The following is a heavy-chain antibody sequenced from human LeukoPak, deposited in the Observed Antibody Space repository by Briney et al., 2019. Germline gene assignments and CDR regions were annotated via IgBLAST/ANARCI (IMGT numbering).Heavy chain of an antibody. V-gene: IGHV1-46*01. J-gene: IGHJ4*02. Sequence: ASVKVCKASGYTFTSYYKHWVRQAPGQGLEWMGIINPSDGSTTYAQKFQGRVTMTRDTSTSTVYMELSSLRSEDTAAYFCAREGASRDGYNFDYWGQGTLVTVSS. CDR2: INPSDGST. CDR3: AREGASRDGYNFDY. D-gene: IGHD5-24*01. CDR1: GYTFTSYY.